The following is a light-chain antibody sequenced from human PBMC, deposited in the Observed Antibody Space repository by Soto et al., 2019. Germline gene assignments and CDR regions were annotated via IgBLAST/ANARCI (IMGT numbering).Light chain of an antibody. J-gene: IGKJ4*01. CDR1: ENIDNY. V-gene: IGKV1-39*01. Sequence: DIQMTQSPSSLSASLGDRVTLTCRASENIDNYLNWYQQKQGEAPKLLIYATSTLQSGVPSRFSGCGSGTEFTLTISSLQAEDFATYFCQESYTTHAVTFDGGTK. CDR2: ATS. CDR3: QESYTTHAVT.